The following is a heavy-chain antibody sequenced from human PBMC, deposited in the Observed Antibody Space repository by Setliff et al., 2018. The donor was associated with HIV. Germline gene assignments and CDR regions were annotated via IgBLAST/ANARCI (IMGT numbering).Heavy chain of an antibody. D-gene: IGHD3-16*01. CDR2: INPRGGIT. V-gene: IGHV1-46*01. Sequence: ASVKVSCKASEYTFTIYYIHWVRQALGQGFEWMGIINPRGGITTYSQNFQGRVTMTRDTSTSTTYMELSSLRSEDTAVYYCATTQDGPGGNYFDSWGQGALVTVSS. J-gene: IGHJ4*02. CDR3: ATTQDGPGGNYFDS. CDR1: EYTFTIYY.